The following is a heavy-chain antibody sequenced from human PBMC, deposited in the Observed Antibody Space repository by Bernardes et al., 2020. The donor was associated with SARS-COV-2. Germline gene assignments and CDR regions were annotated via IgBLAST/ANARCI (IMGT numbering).Heavy chain of an antibody. J-gene: IGHJ6*02. CDR2: INPKSGGT. V-gene: IGHV1-2*02. Sequence: ASVKVSCKTSGYTFTGFYIHWLRQAPGQRLEWMGWINPKSGGTDYAQKFQGRVTMTRDTSSSTVYMELNWLRVDDTAIYYCASRHSSFAFYGLDVWGQGTTVIVSS. CDR1: GYTFTGFY. D-gene: IGHD6-19*01. CDR3: ASRHSSFAFYGLDV.